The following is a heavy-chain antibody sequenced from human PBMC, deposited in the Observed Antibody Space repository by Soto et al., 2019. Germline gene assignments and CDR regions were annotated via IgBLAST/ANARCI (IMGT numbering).Heavy chain of an antibody. CDR3: AKDRAQYGSYYYMDV. V-gene: IGHV3-30*18. Sequence: QVQLVESGGGVVQPGRSLRLSCAACGLTFITYGMHWVRQAPGKGLEWVAIISYDGSNKYYADSVKGRFTIPRDNAKNTLYLQMNSLRAEDTAVYYCAKDRAQYGSYYYMDVWGRGTTVTVS. CDR1: GLTFITYG. J-gene: IGHJ6*03. D-gene: IGHD2-2*01. CDR2: ISYDGSNK.